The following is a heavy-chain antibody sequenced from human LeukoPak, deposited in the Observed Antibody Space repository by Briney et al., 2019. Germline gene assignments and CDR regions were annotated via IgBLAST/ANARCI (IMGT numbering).Heavy chain of an antibody. J-gene: IGHJ4*02. CDR3: AKDGVRYFDY. CDR1: GFTFSTYG. Sequence: GGSLRLSCAASGFTFSTYGMHWVRQAPGKGLEWVAFIRYDGSNKYYVDSVKGRFTISRDNSKNTLYLQMNSLRAEDTAVYYCAKDGVRYFDYWGQGTLVTVSS. CDR2: IRYDGSNK. V-gene: IGHV3-30*02.